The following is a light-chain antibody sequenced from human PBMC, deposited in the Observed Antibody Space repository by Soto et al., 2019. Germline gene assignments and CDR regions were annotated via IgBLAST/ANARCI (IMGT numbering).Light chain of an antibody. V-gene: IGKV3-15*01. CDR1: QSVSSN. CDR3: LHYNNWPYT. J-gene: IGKJ2*01. CDR2: GAS. Sequence: EIVMTQSPATLSVSPGERATLSCRASQSVSSNLAWYQQKPGQAPRLLIYGASTRATGFPARFSGSGSGTEFTLTISSLQSEDFAVYYCLHYNNWPYTFGQGT.